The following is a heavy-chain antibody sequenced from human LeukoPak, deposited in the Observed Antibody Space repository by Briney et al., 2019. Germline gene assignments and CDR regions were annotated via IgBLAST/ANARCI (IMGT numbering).Heavy chain of an antibody. D-gene: IGHD2-15*01. Sequence: ASVKVSCKASGGGFRNAVITWVRQAPGQGLEWMGRIIPVLGVSNFAQKFQGRVTITADKSTNTAHMELSRLESGDTAVYYCARALGCSGGSCKDYWGQGTLVAVSS. CDR1: GGGFRNAV. CDR2: IIPVLGVS. CDR3: ARALGCSGGSCKDY. J-gene: IGHJ4*02. V-gene: IGHV1-69*04.